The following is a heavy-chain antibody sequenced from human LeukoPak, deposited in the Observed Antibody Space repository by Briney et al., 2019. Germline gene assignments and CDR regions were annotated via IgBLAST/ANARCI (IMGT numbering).Heavy chain of an antibody. V-gene: IGHV1-69*05. CDR3: ATGYSYDKIFDP. D-gene: IGHD5-18*01. Sequence: SVNVSCKASGGTFSSYAISWVRQAPGQGLEWMGGIIPIFGTASYAQKFQGRVTITTDESTSTAYMELSSLRSEDTAVYYCATGYSYDKIFDPWGQGTLVTVSS. CDR2: IIPIFGTA. J-gene: IGHJ5*02. CDR1: GGTFSSYA.